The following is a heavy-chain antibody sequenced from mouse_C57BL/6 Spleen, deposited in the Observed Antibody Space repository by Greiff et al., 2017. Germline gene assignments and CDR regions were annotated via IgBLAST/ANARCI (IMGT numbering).Heavy chain of an antibody. J-gene: IGHJ2*01. D-gene: IGHD2-3*01. Sequence: QVQLQQPGAELVMPGASVKLSCKASGYTFTSYWMHWVKQRPGQGLEWIGEIDPSDSYTNYNQKFKGKSTVTVDKSSSTAYMQLSSLTSEDAAVYYCARGGYDGYYGYWGQGTTLTVSS. CDR3: ARGGYDGYYGY. V-gene: IGHV1-69*01. CDR1: GYTFTSYW. CDR2: IDPSDSYT.